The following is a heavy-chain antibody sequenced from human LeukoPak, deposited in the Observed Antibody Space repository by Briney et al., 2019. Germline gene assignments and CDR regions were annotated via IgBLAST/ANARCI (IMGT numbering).Heavy chain of an antibody. Sequence: SVKVSCKASGYTFTNYAMNWVRQAPGQGLEWMGGIIPIFGTANYAQKLQGRVTITADESTSTAYMELSSLRSEDTAVYYCARDTGTARLSYYYYGMDVWGQGTTVTVSS. CDR1: GYTFTNYA. CDR2: IIPIFGTA. J-gene: IGHJ6*02. V-gene: IGHV1-69*13. CDR3: ARDTGTARLSYYYYGMDV. D-gene: IGHD6-6*01.